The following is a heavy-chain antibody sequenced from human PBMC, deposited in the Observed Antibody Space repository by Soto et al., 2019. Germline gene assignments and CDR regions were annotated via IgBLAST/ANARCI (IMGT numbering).Heavy chain of an antibody. J-gene: IGHJ4*02. CDR2: IYYSGTTYYT. Sequence: QVQLQESGPGLVKPSQTLSLTCTVSGGSISSGGYYWSWIRQHPGKGLEWIGYIYYSGTTYYTYYNPAIKSRVTISVDTSKNQFSLKLSSVTAAATAVYYCAREPLTWGQGTLVTVSS. CDR1: GGSISSGGYY. V-gene: IGHV4-31*03. CDR3: AREPLT.